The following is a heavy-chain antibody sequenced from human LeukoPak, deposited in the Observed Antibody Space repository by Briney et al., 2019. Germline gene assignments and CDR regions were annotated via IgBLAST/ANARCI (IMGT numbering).Heavy chain of an antibody. Sequence: PSETLSLTCNVSGGSISSSSYYWGWIRQPPGKGLEWIGSIYYSGSTYYNPSLKSRVTISVDTSKNQFSLKLSSVTAADTAVYYCARHDGYTGDYGDSFNWFDPWGQGTLVTVSS. CDR3: ARHDGYTGDYGDSFNWFDP. J-gene: IGHJ5*02. V-gene: IGHV4-39*01. CDR1: GGSISSSSYY. CDR2: IYYSGST. D-gene: IGHD4-17*01.